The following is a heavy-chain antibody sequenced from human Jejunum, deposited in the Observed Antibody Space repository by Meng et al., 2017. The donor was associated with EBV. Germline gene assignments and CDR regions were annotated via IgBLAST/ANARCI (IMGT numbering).Heavy chain of an antibody. J-gene: IGHJ4*02. V-gene: IGHV1-2*02. CDR3: ARVSWSSLGTFDY. CDR1: GYTFTGHY. D-gene: IGHD1-1*01. CDR2: INPNNGDT. Sequence: QVQLVQSGADVKKPGASVKVPCKASGYTFTGHYIHWVRQAPGQGLEYMGNINPNNGDTYYVQKFQGRVTMTRDTSINTAYMDLARLKSDDTAVHYCARVSWSSLGTFDYWGQGILVTVSS.